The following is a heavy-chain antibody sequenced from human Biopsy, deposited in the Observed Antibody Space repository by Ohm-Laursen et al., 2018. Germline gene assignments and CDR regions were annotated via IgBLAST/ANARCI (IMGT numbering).Heavy chain of an antibody. CDR1: GFTFSSYE. CDR3: ARDGIVGARFNAFDI. J-gene: IGHJ3*02. D-gene: IGHD1-26*01. V-gene: IGHV3-48*03. Sequence: SLRLSCAASGFTFSSYEMNWVRQAPGKGLEWKKNISSSGSTIYYADSVKGRFTISRDNAKNSLYLQMNSLRAEDTAVYYCARDGIVGARFNAFDIWGQGTMVTVSS. CDR2: ISSSGSTI.